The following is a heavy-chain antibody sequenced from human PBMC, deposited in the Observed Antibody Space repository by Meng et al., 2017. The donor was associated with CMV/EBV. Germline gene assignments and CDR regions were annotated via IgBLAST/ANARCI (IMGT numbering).Heavy chain of an antibody. V-gene: IGHV3-30*04. D-gene: IGHD1-1*01. CDR2: ISYDGSNK. CDR1: GFTFSSYA. J-gene: IGHJ6*02. CDR3: ARFDGGYIGYHYYYYGMDV. Sequence: GGSLRLSCAASGFTFSSYAMHWVRQAPGKGLEWVAVISYDGSNKYYADSVKGRFTISRDNSKNTLYLQMNSLRAEDTAVYYCARFDGGYIGYHYYYYGMDVWGQGTTVTVSS.